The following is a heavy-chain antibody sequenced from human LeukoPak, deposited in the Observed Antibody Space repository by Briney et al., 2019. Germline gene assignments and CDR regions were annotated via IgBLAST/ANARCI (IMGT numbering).Heavy chain of an antibody. D-gene: IGHD7-27*01. Sequence: ASVKVSCKVSGYTFIAYYLHWVRQVPGQGPEWMGWINPKGGGTKYAQKFQGRVTMTRDTSINTAYMELRSLGSDDTAVYYCAREDTGDHNDAFDIWGQGTMVIVSS. CDR1: GYTFIAYY. CDR2: INPKGGGT. J-gene: IGHJ3*02. CDR3: AREDTGDHNDAFDI. V-gene: IGHV1-2*02.